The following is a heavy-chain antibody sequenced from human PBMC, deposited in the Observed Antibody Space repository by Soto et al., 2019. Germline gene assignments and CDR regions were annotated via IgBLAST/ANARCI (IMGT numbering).Heavy chain of an antibody. V-gene: IGHV4-34*01. CDR2: INHSGST. CDR3: ARGAQLVLRYYYGMDV. CDR1: GGSFSGYY. Sequence: SETLSLTCAVYGGSFSGYYWSWIRQPPGKGLEWIGEINHSGSTNYNPSLKSRVTISVDTSKNQFSLKLSSVTAADTAVYYCARGAQLVLRYYYGMDVWGQGTTVTVSS. J-gene: IGHJ6*02. D-gene: IGHD6-13*01.